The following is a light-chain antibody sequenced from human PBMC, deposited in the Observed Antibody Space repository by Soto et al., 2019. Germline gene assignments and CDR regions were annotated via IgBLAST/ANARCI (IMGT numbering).Light chain of an antibody. CDR3: QQYERYPPS. CDR1: QGIHSY. CDR2: DAT. V-gene: IGKV1-16*01. Sequence: DIQMTQSPSSLSASVGDRVTIICRASQGIHSYLAWFQQKPGKAPKSRIYDATSLQGGVPSRFSGSGYVTDFSLTNSSLQTGDVVHYYCQQYERYPPSFGGGTKLEI. J-gene: IGKJ4*01.